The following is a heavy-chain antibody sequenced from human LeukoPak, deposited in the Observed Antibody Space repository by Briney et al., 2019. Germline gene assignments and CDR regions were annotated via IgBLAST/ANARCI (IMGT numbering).Heavy chain of an antibody. CDR2: LSKSGNT. V-gene: IGHV4-59*01. Sequence: SETLSLTCTVSGGSISSYYWSWIRLPPGKGLEWIGYLSKSGNTNYSPSLKSRVTIFGDTSRNQFFLKLSSVTAADTAVYYCARARYVNSFYAFDIWGQGTLVTVSS. J-gene: IGHJ3*02. D-gene: IGHD3-9*01. CDR3: ARARYVNSFYAFDI. CDR1: GGSISSYY.